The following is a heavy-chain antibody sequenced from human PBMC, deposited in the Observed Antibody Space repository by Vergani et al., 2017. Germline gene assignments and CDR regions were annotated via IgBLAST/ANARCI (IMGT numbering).Heavy chain of an antibody. CDR3: ARRSPTSLSRNSIPYYFDY. CDR1: GGSISSSSYY. J-gene: IGHJ4*02. V-gene: IGHV4-39*01. Sequence: QLQLQESGPGLVKPSETLSLTCTVSGGSISSSSYYWGWIRQPPGKGMEWIGSIYYIGSTYYNPSFKSRVTISVDTSKNQFSLKLSSVTAADTAVYYCARRSPTSLSRNSIPYYFDYWGQGTLVTVSS. CDR2: IYYIGST. D-gene: IGHD4-11*01.